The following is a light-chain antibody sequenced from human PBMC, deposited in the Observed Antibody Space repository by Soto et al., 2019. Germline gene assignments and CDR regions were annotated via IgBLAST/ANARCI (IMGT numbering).Light chain of an antibody. CDR3: QQRNGWPPIT. Sequence: VLTQSPATLSLSPGARAPLSCRARQSIHTSLAWYQQKSGKPPRLVIYDSTLRANGVPDRFGGSRSGTEFTLTINSLEPEDFAVYYCQQRNGWPPITFGQGTKVDIK. V-gene: IGKV3-11*01. CDR2: DST. CDR1: QSIHTS. J-gene: IGKJ1*01.